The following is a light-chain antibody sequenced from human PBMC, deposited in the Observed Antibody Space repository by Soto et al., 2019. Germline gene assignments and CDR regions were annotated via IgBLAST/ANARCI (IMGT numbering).Light chain of an antibody. J-gene: IGKJ4*01. V-gene: IGKV3D-15*01. Sequence: EIVMTQSPATLSVSPGERATLSCRASQSVSSNLAWYQQKPGQAPRLLIFGASTRATGTPGRFSGSGSETEFTLTISSLQSEDFAVYYCQQYSDWPLTFGGGTKVDIK. CDR2: GAS. CDR3: QQYSDWPLT. CDR1: QSVSSN.